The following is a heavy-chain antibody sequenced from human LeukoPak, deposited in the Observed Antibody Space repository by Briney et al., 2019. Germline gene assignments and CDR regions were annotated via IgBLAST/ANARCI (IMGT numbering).Heavy chain of an antibody. Sequence: EWMGWMNPNSGNTGYAQKFQGRVTMTRNTSISTAYMELSSLRSEDTAVYYCARVYSAIDYWGQGTLVTVSS. V-gene: IGHV1-8*01. J-gene: IGHJ4*02. CDR2: MNPNSGNT. D-gene: IGHD2-21*01. CDR3: ARVYSAIDY.